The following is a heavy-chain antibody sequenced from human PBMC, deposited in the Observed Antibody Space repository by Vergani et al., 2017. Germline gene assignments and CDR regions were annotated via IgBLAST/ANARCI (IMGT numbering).Heavy chain of an antibody. CDR2: IFSSGTT. D-gene: IGHD6-13*01. V-gene: IGHV4-4*07. CDR3: ARGSRAEGGSGPDK. J-gene: IGHJ4*02. CDR1: GYYIRRGYY. Sequence: QVQLQESGPGLVKPSETLSLTCGVSGYYIRRGYYWTWIRQPAGKTLEWIGEIFSSGTTNYNPSFKNRVTMSVDTSKNQFSLKLNSVTAADTAVYYCARGSRAEGGSGPDKWGQGTLVTVSS.